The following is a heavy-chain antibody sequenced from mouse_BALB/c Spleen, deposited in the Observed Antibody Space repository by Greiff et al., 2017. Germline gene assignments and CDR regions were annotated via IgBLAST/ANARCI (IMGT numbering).Heavy chain of an antibody. D-gene: IGHD2-4*01. CDR3: ARERGYYDSPFAY. CDR2: INPSSGYT. Sequence: VQLQQSAAELARPGASVKMSCKASGYTFTSYTMHWVKQRPGQGLELIGYINPSSGYTEYNQKFKDKTTLTADKSSSTAYMQLSSLTSEDSAVYYCARERGYYDSPFAYWGQGTLVTVSA. J-gene: IGHJ3*01. V-gene: IGHV1-4*02. CDR1: GYTFTSYT.